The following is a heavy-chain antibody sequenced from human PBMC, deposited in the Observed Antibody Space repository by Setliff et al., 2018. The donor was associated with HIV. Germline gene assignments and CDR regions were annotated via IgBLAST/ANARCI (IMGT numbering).Heavy chain of an antibody. V-gene: IGHV4-39*07. Sequence: SETLSLTCTVSGGSMRSSSYYWGWIRQPPGKGLVWIGSIYYSGSTYYNPSLKNRVTISVDTSKNQFSLRLSSVTAADTSVYYCARGYSRNWYESWGQGTLVTVSS. D-gene: IGHD6-13*01. J-gene: IGHJ5*01. CDR2: IYYSGST. CDR1: GGSMRSSSYY. CDR3: ARGYSRNWYES.